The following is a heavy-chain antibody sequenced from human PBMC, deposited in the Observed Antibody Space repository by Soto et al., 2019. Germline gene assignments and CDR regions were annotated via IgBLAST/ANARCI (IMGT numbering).Heavy chain of an antibody. D-gene: IGHD2-15*01. CDR3: VGMNADSYSSYSAMDV. CDR1: GFSLTNGRMG. V-gene: IGHV2-26*01. CDR2: IFSDDAR. J-gene: IGHJ6*04. Sequence: QVPLRASGHALVQPPEPLTLTCNVSGFSLTNGRMGVSWIRQSPGKALEWLAHIFSDDARSYRRSLQGRLPVSKFGFGSQVVLTMTDLDPVDTVTYFCVGMNADSYSSYSAMDVWGEGTTVTVAS.